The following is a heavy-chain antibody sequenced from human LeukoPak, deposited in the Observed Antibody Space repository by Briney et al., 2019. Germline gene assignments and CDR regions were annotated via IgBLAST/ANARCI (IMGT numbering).Heavy chain of an antibody. D-gene: IGHD3-22*01. J-gene: IGHJ4*02. CDR1: GGTFSSYA. Sequence: ASVKVSCKASGGTFSSYAISWVRQAPGQGLEWMGGIIPIFGTANYAQKFQGRVTITTDESTSTAYMELSSLRSEDTAVYYCATPYYYDSSGYYYQGGSFDYWGQGTLVTVSS. V-gene: IGHV1-69*05. CDR2: IIPIFGTA. CDR3: ATPYYYDSSGYYYQGGSFDY.